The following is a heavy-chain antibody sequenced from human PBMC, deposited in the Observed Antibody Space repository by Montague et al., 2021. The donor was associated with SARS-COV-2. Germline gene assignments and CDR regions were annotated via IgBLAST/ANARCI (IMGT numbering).Heavy chain of an antibody. CDR1: GGSIGSSNYY. Sequence: SETLSLTCTVSGGSIGSSNYYWGWIRQPPGKGLEWIGSIYYSGSTIYXPSLKSRVTISIDTSKNQFSLKLTSVTAADTAMYYCARKVEDVMAIVMVALYYYSMDVWGKGTLVTVSS. CDR3: ARKVEDVMAIVMVALYYYSMDV. CDR2: IYYSGST. V-gene: IGHV4-39*01. D-gene: IGHD2-21*01. J-gene: IGHJ6*03.